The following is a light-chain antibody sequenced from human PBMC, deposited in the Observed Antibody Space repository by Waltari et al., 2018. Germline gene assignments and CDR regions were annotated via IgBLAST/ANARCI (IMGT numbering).Light chain of an antibody. CDR2: FDE. CDR3: QVWDTSGAV. V-gene: IGLV3-21*01. J-gene: IGLJ2*01. Sequence: SYVLTQPPSVSVAPGKAARITCGGDTIGSKSLHWYQHKPGQAPVLVISFDEDRPSGIPDRISGSNSANTATLTITGVEAGDEADYYCQVWDTSGAVFGGGTKLTVL. CDR1: TIGSKS.